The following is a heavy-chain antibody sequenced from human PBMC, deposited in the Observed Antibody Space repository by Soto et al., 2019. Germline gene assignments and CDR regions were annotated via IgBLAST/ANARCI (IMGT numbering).Heavy chain of an antibody. Sequence: GESLKISSKGSGYNFTSYWISWVRQMPGKGLEWMGRIDPSDSYTNYSPSFQGHVTISADKSISTAYLQWSSLKASDTAMYYCARARYCTNGCGMDVWGQGTTVTVSS. CDR3: ARARYCTNGCGMDV. V-gene: IGHV5-10-1*01. D-gene: IGHD2-8*01. CDR1: GYNFTSYW. CDR2: IDPSDSYT. J-gene: IGHJ6*02.